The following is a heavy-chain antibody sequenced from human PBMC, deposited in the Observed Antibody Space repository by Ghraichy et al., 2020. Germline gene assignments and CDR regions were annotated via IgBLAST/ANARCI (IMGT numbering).Heavy chain of an antibody. V-gene: IGHV3-23*01. CDR3: AKDQSDPWVVVAATPGATFDY. Sequence: GGSLRLSCAASGFTFSSYAMSWVRQAPGKGLEWVSAISGSGGSTYYADSVKGRFTISRDNSKNTLYLQMNSLRAEDTAVYYCAKDQSDPWVVVAATPGATFDYWGQGTLVTVSS. D-gene: IGHD2-15*01. CDR2: ISGSGGST. CDR1: GFTFSSYA. J-gene: IGHJ4*02.